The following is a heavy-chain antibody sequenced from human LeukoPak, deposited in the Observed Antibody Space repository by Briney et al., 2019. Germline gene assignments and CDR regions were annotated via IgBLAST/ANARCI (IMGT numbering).Heavy chain of an antibody. V-gene: IGHV1-18*01. CDR3: AREGYLYSGSYSTPDY. CDR1: GYTFTSYG. D-gene: IGHD1-26*01. CDR2: ISAYNGNT. J-gene: IGHJ4*02. Sequence: ASVKVSCKASGYTFTSYGISWVRRAPGQGLEWMGWISAYNGNTNYAQKLQGRVTMTTDTSTSTAYMELRSLRSDDTAVYYCAREGYLYSGSYSTPDYWGQGTLVTVSS.